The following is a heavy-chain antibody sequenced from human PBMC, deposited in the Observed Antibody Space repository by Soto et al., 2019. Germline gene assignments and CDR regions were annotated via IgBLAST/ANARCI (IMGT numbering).Heavy chain of an antibody. CDR1: GGSISSGGYY. D-gene: IGHD2-2*01. J-gene: IGHJ6*02. Sequence: SETLSLTCTVSGGSISSGGYYWSWIRQHPGKGLEWIGYIYYSGSTYYNPSLKSRVTISVDTSKNQFSLKLSSVTAADTAVYYCARERCSSTNCYVWYGMDVWGQGTTVTVSS. CDR3: ARERCSSTNCYVWYGMDV. CDR2: IYYSGST. V-gene: IGHV4-31*03.